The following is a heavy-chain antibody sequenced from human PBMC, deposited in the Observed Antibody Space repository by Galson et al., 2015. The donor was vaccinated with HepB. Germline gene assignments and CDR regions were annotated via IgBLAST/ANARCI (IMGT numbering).Heavy chain of an antibody. CDR2: IIPIFGTA. CDR1: GGTFSSYA. V-gene: IGHV1-69*13. D-gene: IGHD3-10*01. Sequence: SVKVSCKASGGTFSSYAISWVRQAPGQGLEWMGGIIPIFGTANYAQKFQGRVTITADESTSTAYMEMSSLRSEDTAVYYCAREGRFGEDYYGSGVDYWGQGTLVTVSS. CDR3: AREGRFGEDYYGSGVDY. J-gene: IGHJ4*02.